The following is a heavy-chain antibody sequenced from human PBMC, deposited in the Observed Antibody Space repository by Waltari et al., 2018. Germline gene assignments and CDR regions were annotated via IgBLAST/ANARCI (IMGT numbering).Heavy chain of an antibody. D-gene: IGHD6-13*01. CDR2: IYYSGSA. CDR3: ARGRSSSCSDY. Sequence: QLQLQESGPGLVKPSETLSLTCTVSGGSISSSSYYWGWIRQPPGKGLEWIGSIYYSGSAYYTPSLKSRVTISVDTSKNQFSLKLSAVTAADTAVYYCARGRSSSCSDYWGQGTLVTVSS. CDR1: GGSISSSSYY. V-gene: IGHV4-39*07. J-gene: IGHJ4*02.